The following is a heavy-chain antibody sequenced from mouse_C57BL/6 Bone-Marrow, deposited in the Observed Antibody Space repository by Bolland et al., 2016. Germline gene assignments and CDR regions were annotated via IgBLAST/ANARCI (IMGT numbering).Heavy chain of an antibody. V-gene: IGHV1-55*01. Sequence: NYNEKFKSKATLTVDTSSSTAYMQLSSLTSEDSAVYYCARTLKAMDCWGQGTS. CDR3: ARTLKAMDC. J-gene: IGHJ4*01.